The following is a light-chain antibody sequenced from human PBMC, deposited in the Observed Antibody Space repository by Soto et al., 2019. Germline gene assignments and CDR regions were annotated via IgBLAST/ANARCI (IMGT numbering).Light chain of an antibody. J-gene: IGLJ1*01. CDR2: DVT. CDR3: SSYSSTLNFV. Sequence: QSALTQPASVSGSPGQSLTISCTGTSSDVGDYDFVSWYQQHPGKAPKLVIYDVTNRPSGVSNRFSGSKSGNTASLIISGLQAEDDADYYCSSYSSTLNFVFGSGTKLTVL. CDR1: SSDVGDYDF. V-gene: IGLV2-14*01.